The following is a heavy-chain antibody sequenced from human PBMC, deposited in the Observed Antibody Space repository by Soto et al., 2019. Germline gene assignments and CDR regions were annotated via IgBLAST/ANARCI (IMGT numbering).Heavy chain of an antibody. J-gene: IGHJ4*02. CDR2: IGGSGRTT. CDR3: AKSRYSDSSGDFYDY. CDR1: GFTFSSYA. D-gene: IGHD3-22*01. Sequence: GGSLRLSCAASGFTFSSYAMHWVRQAPGEGLEWVSGIGGSGRTTYYADSVKGRFTISRDNSNNTLVLQMNSLRAEDTAVYYCAKSRYSDSSGDFYDYWGQGTLVTVSS. V-gene: IGHV3-23*01.